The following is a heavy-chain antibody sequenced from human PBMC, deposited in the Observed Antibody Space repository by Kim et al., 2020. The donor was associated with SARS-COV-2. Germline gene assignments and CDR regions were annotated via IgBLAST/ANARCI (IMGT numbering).Heavy chain of an antibody. D-gene: IGHD2-2*01. CDR2: IYYSGST. CDR3: ARHRGVVPAAMWIDY. V-gene: IGHV4-39*01. CDR1: GGSISSSSYY. J-gene: IGHJ4*01. Sequence: SETLSLTCTVSGGSISSSSYYWGWIRQPPGKGLEWIGSIYYSGSTYYNPSLKSRVTISVDTSKNQFSLKLSSVTAAETAVYYCARHRGVVPAAMWIDYWG.